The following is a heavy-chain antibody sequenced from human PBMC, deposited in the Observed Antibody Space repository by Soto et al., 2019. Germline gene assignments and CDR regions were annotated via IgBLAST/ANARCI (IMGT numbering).Heavy chain of an antibody. V-gene: IGHV4-31*03. CDR2: IYYTGRT. D-gene: IGHD1-26*01. CDR1: DGSVSRGGYY. J-gene: IGHJ4*02. Sequence: QVQLQESGPGLVKPSQTLSLACTVPDGSVSRGGYYWSWIRQSPGKNLEWIGNIYYTGRTSYNPSLKSRLTISLETSKRQFSLRLASVSAADTAVYYCAREGSYHYFDYWGQGALVTVSS. CDR3: AREGSYHYFDY.